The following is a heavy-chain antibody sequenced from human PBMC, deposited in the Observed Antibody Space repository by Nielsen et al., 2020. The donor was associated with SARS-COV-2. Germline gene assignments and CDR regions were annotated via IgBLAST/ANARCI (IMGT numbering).Heavy chain of an antibody. CDR3: ASVAGIIAFDI. V-gene: IGHV3-23*01. J-gene: IGHJ3*02. D-gene: IGHD6-19*01. CDR2: ISGSGGST. Sequence: GESLKISCAASGFTFSSYAMSWVRQAPGKGLEWVSAISGSGGSTYYADSVEGRFTISRDNSKNTLYLQMNSLRAEDTAVYYCASVAGIIAFDIWGQGTMVTVSS. CDR1: GFTFSSYA.